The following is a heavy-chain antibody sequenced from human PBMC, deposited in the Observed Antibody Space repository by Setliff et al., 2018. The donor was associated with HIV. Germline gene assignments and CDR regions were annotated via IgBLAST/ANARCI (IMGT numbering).Heavy chain of an antibody. J-gene: IGHJ4*02. CDR3: ATMIRGVSMDY. Sequence: PGESLKISCKGSGYSFTSYWISWVRQMPGKGLEWMGIIYPSDSAPKYSPSFQGQVTITTDMSVNTAYLQWNSLETSDTAMYYCATMIRGVSMDYWGQGTLVTVSS. V-gene: IGHV5-51*01. CDR2: IYPSDSAP. D-gene: IGHD3-10*01. CDR1: GYSFTSYW.